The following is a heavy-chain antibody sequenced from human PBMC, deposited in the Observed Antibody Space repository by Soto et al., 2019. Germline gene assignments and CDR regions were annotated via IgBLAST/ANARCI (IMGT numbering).Heavy chain of an antibody. Sequence: EVQLVESGGGLVKPGESLRLSCVASDFTFKNYNMNWVRQAPGKGLEWVSSIGGTDTFTYYADSVKGPFSISRDNAKGSLFLQMNSLRAWETAVYFCVRDGSLLGLTRWGQGTLVTVSS. V-gene: IGHV3-21*01. D-gene: IGHD3-10*01. CDR1: DFTFKNYN. J-gene: IGHJ4*02. CDR2: IGGTDTFT. CDR3: VRDGSLLGLTR.